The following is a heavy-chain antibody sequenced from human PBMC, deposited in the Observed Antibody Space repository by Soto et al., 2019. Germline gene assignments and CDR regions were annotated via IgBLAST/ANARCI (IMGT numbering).Heavy chain of an antibody. CDR2: ISYDGSNK. CDR3: ARDVFDSYGDYTY. J-gene: IGHJ4*02. V-gene: IGHV3-30-3*01. D-gene: IGHD4-17*01. CDR1: GFTFSSYA. Sequence: QVQLVESGGGVVQPGRSLRLSCAASGFTFSSYAMHWVRQAPGKGLEWVAVISYDGSNKYYAASVKGRFTISRDNSKNTLYLQMNSLRAEDTAVYYCARDVFDSYGDYTYWGQGTLVTVSS.